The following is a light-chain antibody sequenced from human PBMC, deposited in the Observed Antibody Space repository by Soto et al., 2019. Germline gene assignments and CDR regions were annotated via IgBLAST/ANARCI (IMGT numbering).Light chain of an antibody. CDR2: SAS. J-gene: IGKJ2*01. CDR3: QKTYT. V-gene: IGKV1-39*01. CDR1: QSISTY. Sequence: DFQMTQSPSSLSASVGDRVTITCRASQSISTYLNWYQQKPGKAPRLLIYSASNLQSGVPSRFSGSGSGTDFTLTISSLHPEDFATYYCQKTYTFGQGIKLEIK.